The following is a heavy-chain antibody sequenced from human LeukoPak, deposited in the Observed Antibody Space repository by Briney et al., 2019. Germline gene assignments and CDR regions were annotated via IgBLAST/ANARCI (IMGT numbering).Heavy chain of an antibody. D-gene: IGHD3-3*01. J-gene: IGHJ4*02. V-gene: IGHV4-39*01. Sequence: SETLSLTCTVSGYSISSSSYYWGWIRQPPGKGLEWIGSIYYSGSTYYNPSLKSRVTISVDTSKNQFSLKLSSVTAADTAVYYCARVAHDFWSGHFDSWGQGTLVTVSS. CDR2: IYYSGST. CDR1: GYSISSSSYY. CDR3: ARVAHDFWSGHFDS.